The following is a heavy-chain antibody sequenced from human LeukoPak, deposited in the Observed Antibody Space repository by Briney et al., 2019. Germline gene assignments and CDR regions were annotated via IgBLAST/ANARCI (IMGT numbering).Heavy chain of an antibody. V-gene: IGHV3-30-3*01. CDR2: VSYDGSNK. Sequence: GGSLRLSCAASGFTFSSYAMHWVRQAPGKGLEWVAVVSYDGSNKYYADSVKGRFTISRDNSKNTLYLQMNSLRVEDTAVYYCARGRPHGNDYWGQGTLVTVSS. CDR1: GFTFSSYA. D-gene: IGHD4-23*01. J-gene: IGHJ4*02. CDR3: ARGRPHGNDY.